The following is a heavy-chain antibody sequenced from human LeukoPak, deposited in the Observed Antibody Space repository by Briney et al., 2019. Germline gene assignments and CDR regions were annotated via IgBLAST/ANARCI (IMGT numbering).Heavy chain of an antibody. J-gene: IGHJ4*02. D-gene: IGHD2-15*01. V-gene: IGHV3-23*01. Sequence: PGGSLTLSCTASGSTFSNYAMSWVRQAPGKGLEWVSTISGSDGSTYYADSVKGRFTISRDNSKNTLYMQMNSLRVDDTAIYYCAKGRGYCTGGSCYSDYWGQGTLGTVS. CDR3: AKGRGYCTGGSCYSDY. CDR2: ISGSDGST. CDR1: GSTFSNYA.